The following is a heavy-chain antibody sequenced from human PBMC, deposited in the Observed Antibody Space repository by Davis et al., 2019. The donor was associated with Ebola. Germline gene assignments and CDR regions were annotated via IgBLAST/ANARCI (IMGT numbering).Heavy chain of an antibody. CDR3: ASQINWNYDLGGYYYYYGMDV. J-gene: IGHJ6*04. CDR1: GYTFTGYY. Sequence: ASVKVSCKASGYTFTGYYMHWVRQAPGQGLEWMGRINPNSGNTGYAQKFQGRVTMTRNTSISTAYMELSSLRSEDTAVYYCASQINWNYDLGGYYYYYGMDVWGKGTTVTVSS. CDR2: INPNSGNT. D-gene: IGHD1-7*01. V-gene: IGHV1-8*02.